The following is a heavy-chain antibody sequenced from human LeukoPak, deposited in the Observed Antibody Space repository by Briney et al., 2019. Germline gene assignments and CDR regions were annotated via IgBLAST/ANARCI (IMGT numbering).Heavy chain of an antibody. J-gene: IGHJ5*02. Sequence: GGSLRLSCAASGFTFSSYAMSWVRQAPGKGLECISGFSGSGGSTYYADSVKGRFTISRDNSKNTLYLQMNSLRAEDTAVYYCAKDGLLWFGELFHNWFDPWGQGTLVTVSS. V-gene: IGHV3-23*01. CDR1: GFTFSSYA. CDR3: AKDGLLWFGELFHNWFDP. D-gene: IGHD3-10*01. CDR2: FSGSGGST.